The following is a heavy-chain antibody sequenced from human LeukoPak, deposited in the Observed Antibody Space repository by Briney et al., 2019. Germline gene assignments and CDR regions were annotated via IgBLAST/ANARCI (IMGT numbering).Heavy chain of an antibody. D-gene: IGHD3-22*01. V-gene: IGHV4-34*01. J-gene: IGHJ5*02. CDR3: ARAEAMIVVVITHNWFDP. Sequence: PSETLSLTCAVYGGSFSGYYWSWIRQPPGKGLEWIGEINHSGSTYYNPSLKSRVTISVDTSKNQFSLKLSSVTAADTAVYYCARAEAMIVVVITHNWFDPWGQGTLVTVSS. CDR2: INHSGST. CDR1: GGSFSGYY.